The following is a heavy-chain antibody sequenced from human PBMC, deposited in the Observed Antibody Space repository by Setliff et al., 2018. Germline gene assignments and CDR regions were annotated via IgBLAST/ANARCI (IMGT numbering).Heavy chain of an antibody. CDR3: ARMTGFSYMDV. D-gene: IGHD3-3*01. Sequence: SETLSLTCTASGDSISSRRNYWGWFRQPAGKELEWIGQIYTSWSTNYNPSLKSRVTISLDTSKNQFSLSLTSVTAEDTAVYYCARMTGFSYMDVWGKGTPVTVSS. CDR1: GDSISSRRNY. CDR2: IYTSWST. V-gene: IGHV4-61*09. J-gene: IGHJ6*03.